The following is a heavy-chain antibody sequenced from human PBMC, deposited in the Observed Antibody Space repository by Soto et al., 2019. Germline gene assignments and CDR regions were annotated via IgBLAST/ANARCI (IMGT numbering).Heavy chain of an antibody. CDR3: AIQGIYSGYDPGDAFDI. CDR1: GFTFSSYA. J-gene: IGHJ3*02. Sequence: PGGSLRLSCAASGFTFSSYAMSWVRQAPGKGLEWVSAISGSGGSTYYADSVKGRFTISRDNSKNTLYLQMNSLRAEDTAVYYCAIQGIYSGYDPGDAFDIWGQGTMVTVSS. D-gene: IGHD5-12*01. V-gene: IGHV3-23*01. CDR2: ISGSGGST.